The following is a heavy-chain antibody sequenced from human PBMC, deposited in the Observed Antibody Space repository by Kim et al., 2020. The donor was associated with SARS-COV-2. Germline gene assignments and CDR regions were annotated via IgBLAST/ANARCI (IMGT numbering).Heavy chain of an antibody. D-gene: IGHD3-16*01. CDR2: IYYSGST. CDR3: ARHARRGAFDY. Sequence: SETLSLTCTVSGGSISSSSYYWGWIRQPPGKGLEWIGSIYYSGSTYYNPSLKSRVTISVDTSKNQFSLKLSSVTAADTAVYYCARHARRGAFDYWGQGTL. CDR1: GGSISSSSYY. J-gene: IGHJ4*02. V-gene: IGHV4-39*01.